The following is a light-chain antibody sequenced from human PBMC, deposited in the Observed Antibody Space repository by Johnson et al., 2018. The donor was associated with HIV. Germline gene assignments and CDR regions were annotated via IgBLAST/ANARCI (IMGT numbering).Light chain of an antibody. V-gene: IGLV1-51*02. J-gene: IGLJ1*01. CDR1: SSNIESNS. CDR2: ENN. Sequence: QSVLTQPPSVSAAAGQKVTISCSGSSSNIESNSESWYQQFPGTAPKVLIYENNKRPSGIPDRFSGSKSGTSATLGITGLQTGDEADYYCGTWENSLSTGAVFGTGTKVTVI. CDR3: GTWENSLSTGAV.